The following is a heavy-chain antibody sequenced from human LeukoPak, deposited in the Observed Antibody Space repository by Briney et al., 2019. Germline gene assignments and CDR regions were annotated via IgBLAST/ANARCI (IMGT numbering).Heavy chain of an antibody. J-gene: IGHJ4*02. CDR1: GITLSNYG. Sequence: GGSLRLSCAVSGITLSNYGMSWVRQAPGKGLEWDAGSDSGGSTNYADTVKGRFTISRDNAKNTLYLQMNSLRAEDTAVYFCAKRGVVIRVILVGFHKQAYYFDSWGQGALVTVSS. V-gene: IGHV3-23*01. CDR3: AKRGVVIRVILVGFHKQAYYFDS. D-gene: IGHD3-10*01. CDR2: SDSGGST.